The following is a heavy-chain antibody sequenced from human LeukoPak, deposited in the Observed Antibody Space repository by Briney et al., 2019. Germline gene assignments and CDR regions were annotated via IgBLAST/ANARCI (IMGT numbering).Heavy chain of an antibody. Sequence: ASVKVSCKASGYSFSGYYMYWVREAPGQGLEWMGWINANSGGTDYAQKFQGRVTMTRDTSISTAYMELSRLRSDDTAVYYCATQTHYFDNSAYYPLGHWGQGTLVTVSS. J-gene: IGHJ4*02. CDR2: INANSGGT. D-gene: IGHD3-22*01. CDR1: GYSFSGYY. V-gene: IGHV1-2*02. CDR3: ATQTHYFDNSAYYPLGH.